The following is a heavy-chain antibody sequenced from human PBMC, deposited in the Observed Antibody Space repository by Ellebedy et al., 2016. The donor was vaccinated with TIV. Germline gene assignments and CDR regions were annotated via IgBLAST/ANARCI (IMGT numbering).Heavy chain of an antibody. CDR1: GFNFSPFW. V-gene: IGHV3-74*01. J-gene: IGHJ4*02. CDR2: ITGDATST. D-gene: IGHD3-16*01. Sequence: GGSLRLXCAASGFNFSPFWMHWVRQAPGKGLVWVSRITGDATSTAYADAVKGRFTISRDNAKNTLYLQMSSLRVEDTAVYYCATHGGGYWGQGTLVTVSS. CDR3: ATHGGGY.